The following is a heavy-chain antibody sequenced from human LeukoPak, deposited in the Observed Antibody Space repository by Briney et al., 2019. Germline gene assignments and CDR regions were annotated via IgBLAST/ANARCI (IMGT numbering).Heavy chain of an antibody. D-gene: IGHD3-10*01. V-gene: IGHV4-39*01. CDR1: GGSISSSSYY. CDR2: IYYSGST. J-gene: IGHJ4*02. Sequence: SETLSLTCSVSGGSISSSSYYWGWIRQPPGKGLEWIGSIYYSGSTYYNPSLKSRVTISVDTSKNQFSLKLRSVTAADTAVYYCARQGFGERPLDYWGQGTLVTVSS. CDR3: ARQGFGERPLDY.